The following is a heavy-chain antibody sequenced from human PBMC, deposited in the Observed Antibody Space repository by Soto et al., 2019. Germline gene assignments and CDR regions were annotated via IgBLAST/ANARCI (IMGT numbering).Heavy chain of an antibody. Sequence: EVQLLESGGGLVQPGGSLRLSCAASGFTFSSYAMSWVRQAPGKGLEWVSAISGSGGSTYYADSVKGRFTISRDNSKDTLYLQMNSLRAEDTAVDYCAKDSLWFGELMYANWFDPWGQGTLVTVSS. V-gene: IGHV3-23*01. CDR1: GFTFSSYA. CDR2: ISGSGGST. J-gene: IGHJ5*02. CDR3: AKDSLWFGELMYANWFDP. D-gene: IGHD3-10*01.